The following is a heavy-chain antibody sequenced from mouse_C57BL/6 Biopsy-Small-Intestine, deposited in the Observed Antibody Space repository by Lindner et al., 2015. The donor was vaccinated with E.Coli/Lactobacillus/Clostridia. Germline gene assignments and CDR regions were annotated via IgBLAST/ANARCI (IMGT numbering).Heavy chain of an antibody. J-gene: IGHJ2*01. CDR1: GYTFTSYD. CDR2: IYPRDGST. Sequence: VQLQESGPELVKPGASVKLSCKASGYTFTSYDINWVKQRPGQGLEWIGWIYPRDGSTKYNEKFKGKATLTVDTSSSTAYMELHSLTSEDSAVYFCARAYYSNYVENYFDYWGQGTTLTVSS. CDR3: ARAYYSNYVENYFDY. D-gene: IGHD2-5*01. V-gene: IGHV1-85*01.